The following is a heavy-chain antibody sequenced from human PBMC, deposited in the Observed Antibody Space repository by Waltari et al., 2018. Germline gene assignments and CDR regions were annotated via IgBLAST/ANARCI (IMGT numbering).Heavy chain of an antibody. V-gene: IGHV1-69*01. D-gene: IGHD1-26*01. CDR3: AREGAPTASGSFYYYYGMDV. Sequence: QVQLVQSGAEVKKPGSSVKVSCKASGGTFSSYAISWVRQAPGHGLEWMGGIIPIFGTANYAQKFQGRVTITADESTSTAYMELSSLRSEDTAVYYCAREGAPTASGSFYYYYGMDVWGQGTTVTVSS. CDR2: IIPIFGTA. CDR1: GGTFSSYA. J-gene: IGHJ6*02.